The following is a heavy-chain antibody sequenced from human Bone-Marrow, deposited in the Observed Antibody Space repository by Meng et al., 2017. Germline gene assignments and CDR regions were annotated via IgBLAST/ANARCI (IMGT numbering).Heavy chain of an antibody. Sequence: SDTLSLTFAVSGGSFNRYYWTWIRQPPGKGLEWIGEINYKGSTNYNPPLKSRVTMSVDTSKNQFSLKLSSVTAADTAVYYCARANYYDSNGRLDYWGQGTLVTVSS. V-gene: IGHV4-34*01. CDR3: ARANYYDSNGRLDY. CDR1: GGSFNRYY. CDR2: INYKGST. J-gene: IGHJ4*02. D-gene: IGHD3-22*01.